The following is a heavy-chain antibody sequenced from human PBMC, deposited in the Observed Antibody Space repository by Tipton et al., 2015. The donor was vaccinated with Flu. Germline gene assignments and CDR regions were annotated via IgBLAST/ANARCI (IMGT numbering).Heavy chain of an antibody. CDR3: AGDAAYFYYRRGLLTHS. D-gene: IGHD2/OR15-2a*01. CDR2: IYTSGSP. V-gene: IGHV4-61*02. Sequence: TLSLTCTVSGGSISSGSYYWSWIRQPAGKGLEWIGRIYTSGSPNYNPSLRSRVTISLDTSKNQFSLKLRSVTAADTAVYYCAGDAAYFYYRRGLLTHSWGQATRVTVSS. CDR1: GGSISSGSYY. J-gene: IGHJ4*02.